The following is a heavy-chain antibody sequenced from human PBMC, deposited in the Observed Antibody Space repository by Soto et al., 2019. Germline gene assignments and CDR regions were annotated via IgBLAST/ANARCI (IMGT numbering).Heavy chain of an antibody. CDR2: FSHDVRNT. CDR3: ARDRYSYYDFWSGSLPYYYYGMEV. D-gene: IGHD3-3*01. Sequence: GWSLRLSCTASLFTFSDYAMHWVLHSPFKLLAFSPVFSHDVRNTHYADSVKGRFTISRDSAKNSLYLQMNSLRAEDTAVYYCARDRYSYYDFWSGSLPYYYYGMEVWGQGTTVTVPS. CDR1: LFTFSDYA. V-gene: IGHV3-30*03. J-gene: IGHJ6*02.